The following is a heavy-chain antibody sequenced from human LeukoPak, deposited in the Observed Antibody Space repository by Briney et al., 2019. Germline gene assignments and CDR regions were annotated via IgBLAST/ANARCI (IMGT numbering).Heavy chain of an antibody. Sequence: GGSLRLSCAASGFTFSSYAMSWVRQAPGKGLEWVSAISGSGGSTYYADSVKGRFTISRDNSKNTLYLQMNSLRAEDTAVYYCAKDLHYYDSSGYSSYFDYWGQGTLVTVSS. CDR1: GFTFSSYA. D-gene: IGHD3-22*01. J-gene: IGHJ4*02. CDR3: AKDLHYYDSSGYSSYFDY. CDR2: ISGSGGST. V-gene: IGHV3-23*01.